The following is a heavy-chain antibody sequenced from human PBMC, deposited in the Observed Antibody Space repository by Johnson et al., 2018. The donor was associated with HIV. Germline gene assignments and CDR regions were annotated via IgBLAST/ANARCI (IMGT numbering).Heavy chain of an antibody. Sequence: QVQLVESGGGVVQSGRSLRLSCAASGFTFRSYSMHWVRQAPGKGLEWVAVTPYDGTNKNYADSVKGRFTISRDNSKSTLYLQMNSLSAEDTAEYFCARGWVGSTGTTSAGAFDIWGQGTMVTVSS. D-gene: IGHD4-17*01. CDR3: ARGWVGSTGTTSAGAFDI. V-gene: IGHV3-30-3*01. CDR2: TPYDGTNK. J-gene: IGHJ3*02. CDR1: GFTFRSYS.